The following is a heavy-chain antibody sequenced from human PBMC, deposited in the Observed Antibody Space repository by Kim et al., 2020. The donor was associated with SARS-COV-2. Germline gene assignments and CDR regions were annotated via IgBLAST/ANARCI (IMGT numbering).Heavy chain of an antibody. J-gene: IGHJ2*01. V-gene: IGHV3-30*04. CDR1: GFTFSSYA. CDR2: ISYDGSNK. CDR3: ARDQGYYDSSGYYLYGVFDL. D-gene: IGHD3-22*01. Sequence: GGSLILSCAASGFTFSSYAMHWVRQAPGKGLEWVAVISYDGSNKYYADSVKGRFTISRDNSKNTLYLQMNSLRAEDTAVYYCARDQGYYDSSGYYLYGVFDLWGRGTLVTDSS.